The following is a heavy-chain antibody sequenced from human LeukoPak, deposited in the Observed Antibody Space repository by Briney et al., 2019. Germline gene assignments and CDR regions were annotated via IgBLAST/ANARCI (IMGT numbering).Heavy chain of an antibody. CDR2: ITGSGGNTI. CDR3: AKDHHSMVAVYGAYYFDY. Sequence: PGGSLRLSCAASGFTFSDYYMSWIRQAPGKGLEWVSYITGSGGNTIYHADSVKGRFTISRDNAKNSLYLQMNSLRAEDTAVYYCAKDHHSMVAVYGAYYFDYWGQGTLVTVSS. CDR1: GFTFSDYY. V-gene: IGHV3-11*01. J-gene: IGHJ4*02. D-gene: IGHD3-10*01.